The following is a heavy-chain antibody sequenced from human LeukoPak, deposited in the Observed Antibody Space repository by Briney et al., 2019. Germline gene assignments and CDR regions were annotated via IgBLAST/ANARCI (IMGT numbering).Heavy chain of an antibody. CDR3: AKDREKYYDFWSGYSGRGAFDI. J-gene: IGHJ3*02. Sequence: GGSLRLSCAASGFTFSSYAMSWVRQAPGKGLEGVSAISGSGGSTYYADSVKGRFTISRDNSKNTLYLQMNSLRAEDTAVYYCAKDREKYYDFWSGYSGRGAFDIWGQGTMVTVSS. CDR1: GFTFSSYA. D-gene: IGHD3-3*01. CDR2: ISGSGGST. V-gene: IGHV3-23*01.